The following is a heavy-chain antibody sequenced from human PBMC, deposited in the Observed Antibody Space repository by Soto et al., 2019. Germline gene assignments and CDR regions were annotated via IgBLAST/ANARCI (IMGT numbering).Heavy chain of an antibody. J-gene: IGHJ4*02. CDR1: GGSISSSY. V-gene: IGHV4-59*01. CDR3: ARERRDGYKHYFDY. Sequence: QVQLQESGPGLVKPSETLSLMCTVSGGSISSSYWSWIRQPPGKGLEWIGYIYYSGGTNYNPSLKSRVTISVDTSKHQFSLKLSSVTAADTAVYYCARERRDGYKHYFDYWGQGTLVTVSS. D-gene: IGHD5-12*01. CDR2: IYYSGGT.